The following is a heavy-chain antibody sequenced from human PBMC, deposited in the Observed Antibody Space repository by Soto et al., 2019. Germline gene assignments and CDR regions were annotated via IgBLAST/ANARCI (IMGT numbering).Heavy chain of an antibody. Sequence: QVQLQESGPGLVKPSETLSLTCTVSGGSISPYYWSWIRQPPGKGLEWLGYIYYRGSTNYNPSLKSRVTISVDASKDQFSLSLCSVTAEDTAVYYCARYSTSSGYFGYWGQGTLVTVSS. CDR2: IYYRGST. V-gene: IGHV4-59*01. D-gene: IGHD6-6*01. J-gene: IGHJ4*02. CDR1: GGSISPYY. CDR3: ARYSTSSGYFGY.